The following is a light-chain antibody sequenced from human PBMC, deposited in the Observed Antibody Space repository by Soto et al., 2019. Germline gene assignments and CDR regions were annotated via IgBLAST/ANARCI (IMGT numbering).Light chain of an antibody. V-gene: IGKV3-11*01. CDR1: QRITSY. Sequence: EVVLTQSPATLSLSPGERAALSCRASQRITSYLAWYQHPPGQAPRLLIHDATNRVAGVPDRFSGSRSGTDFTLTTSTLQPDDFAVYYCQQCSDWQDNFGQVTKLDIK. J-gene: IGKJ2*01. CDR2: DAT. CDR3: QQCSDWQDN.